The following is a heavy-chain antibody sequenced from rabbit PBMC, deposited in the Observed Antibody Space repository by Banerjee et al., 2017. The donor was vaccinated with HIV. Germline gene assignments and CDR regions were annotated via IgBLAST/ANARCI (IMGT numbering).Heavy chain of an antibody. CDR2: IYTASSGGT. V-gene: IGHV1S40*01. CDR3: ARGADYVGAGYAL. CDR1: GFSFSSYYY. J-gene: IGHJ4*01. Sequence: QSLEESGGDLVKPGASLTLTCTASGFSFSSYYYMCWVRQAPGKGLEWIACIYTASSGGTWYASWVNGRFTISKTSSTTVTLQMTSLAAADTATYFCARGADYVGAGYALWGPGTLVTVS. D-gene: IGHD6-1*01.